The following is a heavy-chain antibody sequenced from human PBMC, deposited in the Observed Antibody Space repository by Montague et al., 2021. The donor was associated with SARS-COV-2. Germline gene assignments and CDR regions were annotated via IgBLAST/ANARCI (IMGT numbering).Heavy chain of an antibody. CDR1: GGSISTSTYY. CDR2: IYYTEST. Sequence: SETLSLTCTVSGGSISTSTYYWGWIRQPPGKGLEWIGCIYYTESTFYNPSLKSRVTISVDTSQNQFSLKLSSVTAADTAMYYCAGQRASSPFDHWGQGTLGTVSS. CDR3: AGQRASSPFDH. D-gene: IGHD6-13*01. V-gene: IGHV4-39*01. J-gene: IGHJ4*02.